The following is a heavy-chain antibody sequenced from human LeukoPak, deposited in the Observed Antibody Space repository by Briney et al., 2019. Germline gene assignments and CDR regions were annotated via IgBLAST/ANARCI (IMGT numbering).Heavy chain of an antibody. D-gene: IGHD4-17*01. CDR2: LYTSGGA. V-gene: IGHV4-61*02. J-gene: IGHJ4*02. CDR3: TRDAETHGDSFDY. CDR1: GVSISSGGYF. Sequence: SQTLSLTCAVSGVSISSGGYFWTWIRQPAGKGLEWIGRLYTSGGATYNPPLKSRVTFSLDTSKNQFSLELSSVTAADTAVYYCTRDAETHGDSFDYWGPGTLVTVSS.